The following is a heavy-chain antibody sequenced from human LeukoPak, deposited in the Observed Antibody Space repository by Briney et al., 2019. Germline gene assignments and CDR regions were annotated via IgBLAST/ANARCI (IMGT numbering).Heavy chain of an antibody. Sequence: ASVKVSCKPSGYTFTSYAISWLRQAPGQGLEWMGWINPSSRNTYYTQKLQGRVTVTTDTSTSTAYMELRSLRSDDTAVYYCARDCSSTSCRYGLDVWGQGTTVTVSS. J-gene: IGHJ6*02. CDR2: INPSSRNT. D-gene: IGHD2-2*01. V-gene: IGHV1-18*01. CDR3: ARDCSSTSCRYGLDV. CDR1: GYTFTSYA.